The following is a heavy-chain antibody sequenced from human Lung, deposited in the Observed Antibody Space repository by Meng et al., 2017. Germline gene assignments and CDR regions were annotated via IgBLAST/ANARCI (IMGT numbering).Heavy chain of an antibody. CDR1: GFTFTDHW. V-gene: IGHV3-74*01. J-gene: IGHJ1*01. Sequence: VAVVEFGGVFVPPWGSLRLPCAASGFTFTDHWLHWVRQGPGKGLVWVSRINRDGTKPTYADSVKGRFTISRDNAKNTLYLQMNNLRAEDTAFYYCTNDRLNHWGQGALVTVSS. D-gene: IGHD1-1*01. CDR2: INRDGTKP. CDR3: TNDRLNH.